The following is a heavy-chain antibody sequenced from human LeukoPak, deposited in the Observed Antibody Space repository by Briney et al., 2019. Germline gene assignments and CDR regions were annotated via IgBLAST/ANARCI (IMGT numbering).Heavy chain of an antibody. CDR2: IYPGDSDT. CDR1: GYSFTSYW. D-gene: IGHD2-15*01. CDR3: ARAVLGLLAVSWFDP. V-gene: IGHV5-51*01. Sequence: GESLKISCKGSGYSFTSYWIGWVRQMPGKGLEWMGIIYPGDSDTRYSPSFQGQVTISADKSISTAYLQWSSLKASDTAMYYCARAVLGLLAVSWFDPWGQGTLVTVSS. J-gene: IGHJ5*02.